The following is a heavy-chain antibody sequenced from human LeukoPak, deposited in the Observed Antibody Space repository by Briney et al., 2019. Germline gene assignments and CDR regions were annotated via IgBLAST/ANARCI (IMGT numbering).Heavy chain of an antibody. CDR3: AKDSSGYYLLDY. J-gene: IGHJ4*02. V-gene: IGHV3-23*01. D-gene: IGHD3-22*01. CDR2: ISGSGGST. Sequence: PGRSLRLSCAASGFTFSSYGMHWVRQAPGKGLEWVSAISGSGGSTYYTDSVKGRFTISRDNSKNTLYLRMNSLRAEDTAVYYCAKDSSGYYLLDYWGQGTLVTVSS. CDR1: GFTFSSYG.